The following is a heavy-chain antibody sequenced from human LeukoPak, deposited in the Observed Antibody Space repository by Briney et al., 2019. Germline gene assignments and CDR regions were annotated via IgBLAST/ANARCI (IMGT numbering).Heavy chain of an antibody. D-gene: IGHD3-3*01. CDR1: GFTFSSYA. V-gene: IGHV3-23*01. CDR3: AKDPYDFWSGYYTGDNN. Sequence: PGGSLRLSCAASGFTFSSYAMSWVRQAPGKGLEWVSTISGNGGSTYYADSVKGRFTISRDNSKNTLYLQMNSLRAEDTAVYYCAKDPYDFWSGYYTGDNNWGQGTLVTVSS. J-gene: IGHJ4*02. CDR2: ISGNGGST.